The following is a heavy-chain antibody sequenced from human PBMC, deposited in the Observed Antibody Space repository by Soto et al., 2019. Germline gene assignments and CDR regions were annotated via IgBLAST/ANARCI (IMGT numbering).Heavy chain of an antibody. CDR3: VRDDGSEINGFDP. V-gene: IGHV1-69*08. CDR2: IIPVVGLA. J-gene: IGHJ5*02. Sequence: QVHLVQSGAEVRQPGASVKVSCTFSGGPFTGYTFSWLRQATGQGLEWVGRIIPVVGLAEPAHKFQDRLTLTSNTSTNTVHMEFSSLPFDDMAVYFWVRDDGSEINGFDPWGQGTRVTDSS. D-gene: IGHD3-10*01. CDR1: GGPFTGYT.